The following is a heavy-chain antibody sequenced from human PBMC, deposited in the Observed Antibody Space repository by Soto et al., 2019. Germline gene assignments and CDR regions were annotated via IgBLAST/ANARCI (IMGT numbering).Heavy chain of an antibody. J-gene: IGHJ4*02. CDR3: ARGGSSSNFDY. CDR2: ISGSGGST. V-gene: IGHV3-23*01. D-gene: IGHD6-6*01. CDR1: GFTFSSYA. Sequence: GGSLRLSCAASGFTFSSYAMSWVRQAPGKGLEWVSAISGSGGSTYYADSVKGRFTISRDNSKNSLYLQMNSLRAEDTAVYYCARGGSSSNFDYWGQGTLVTVSS.